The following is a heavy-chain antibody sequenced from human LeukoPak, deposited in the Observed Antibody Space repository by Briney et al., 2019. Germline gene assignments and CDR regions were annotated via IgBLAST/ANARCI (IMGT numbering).Heavy chain of an antibody. CDR1: GYSFTSYW. J-gene: IGHJ1*01. D-gene: IGHD6-6*01. V-gene: IGHV5-51*01. CDR2: IYPGDSDT. Sequence: GESLMISCKGSGYSFTSYWIGWVRQMPGKGLEWMGIIYPGDSDTRYSPSFQGQVTISTDKSISTAYLQWSSLKASDTAMYYCARPAGIAARPEYFQHWGQGTLLSVSS. CDR3: ARPAGIAARPEYFQH.